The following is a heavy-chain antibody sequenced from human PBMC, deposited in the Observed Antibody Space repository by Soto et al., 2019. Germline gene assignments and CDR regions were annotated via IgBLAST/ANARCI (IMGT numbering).Heavy chain of an antibody. CDR1: GYTFTSYD. D-gene: IGHD3-22*01. CDR3: AGDYYDSSGYLNFQH. V-gene: IGHV1-8*01. Sequence: QVQLVQSGAEVKKPGASVKVSCKASGYTFTSYDINWVRQATGQGLEWMGWMNPNSGNTGYAQKFQGRVTMTRNTSTSTANMELSSLRSEDTAVYYCAGDYYDSSGYLNFQHWGQGTLVTVSS. J-gene: IGHJ1*01. CDR2: MNPNSGNT.